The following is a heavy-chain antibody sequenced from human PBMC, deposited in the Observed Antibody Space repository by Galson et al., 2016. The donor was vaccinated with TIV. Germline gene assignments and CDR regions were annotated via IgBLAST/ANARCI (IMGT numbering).Heavy chain of an antibody. J-gene: IGHJ6*02. D-gene: IGHD3-10*02. CDR1: EFTINDYW. CDR3: ARDPLFGGMDV. V-gene: IGHV3-7*03. Sequence: SLRLSCAASEFTINDYWMSWVRQAPGKGLEWVATIKQDGSDRYYGDSVKGRFTISRDNAKRLLYLHMSSLRVEDTAGYYCARDPLFGGMDVWGQGATVAVS. CDR2: IKQDGSDR.